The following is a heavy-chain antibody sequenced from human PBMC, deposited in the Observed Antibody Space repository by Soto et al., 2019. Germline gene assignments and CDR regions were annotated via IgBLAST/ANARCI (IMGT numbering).Heavy chain of an antibody. CDR1: GGSISSGGYS. CDR3: ARGGVYDFWSGHYPYFDY. Sequence: SETLSLTCAVSGGSISSGGYSWSWIRQPPGKGLEWIGYIYHSGSTYYNPSLKSRVTISVDRSKNQFSLELSSVTAADTAVYYCARGGVYDFWSGHYPYFDYWGQGTLVTVSS. V-gene: IGHV4-30-2*01. D-gene: IGHD3-3*01. CDR2: IYHSGST. J-gene: IGHJ4*02.